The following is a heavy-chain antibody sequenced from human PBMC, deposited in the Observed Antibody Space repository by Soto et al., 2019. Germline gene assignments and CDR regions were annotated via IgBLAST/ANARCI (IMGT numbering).Heavy chain of an antibody. CDR2: MKGKADGGTT. CDR1: GFTFNNAW. Sequence: EVQLVESGGGLVKSGGSLRLSCAASGFTFNNAWMNWVRQAPGKGPEWVGRMKGKADGGTTDYAAPVKGRFTISRDDSKDTLYLQMNSLETEDTAVYYCITGRYLGQGTLVTVSS. CDR3: ITGRY. V-gene: IGHV3-15*07. J-gene: IGHJ4*02.